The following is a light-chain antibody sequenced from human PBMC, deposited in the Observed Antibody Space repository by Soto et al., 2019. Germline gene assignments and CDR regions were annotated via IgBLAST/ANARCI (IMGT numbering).Light chain of an antibody. CDR2: EVT. CDR1: SGDVGSYNL. J-gene: IGLJ1*01. V-gene: IGLV2-23*02. CDR3: CSYAGNSEV. Sequence: LTQPASVSGSPGQSITIPCTGTSGDVGSYNLVSWYQQHPGKAPKLLIYEVTERPSGVSNRFSGSKSGNTASLTISGLQPDDEADYYCCSYAGNSEVFGTGTKVTVL.